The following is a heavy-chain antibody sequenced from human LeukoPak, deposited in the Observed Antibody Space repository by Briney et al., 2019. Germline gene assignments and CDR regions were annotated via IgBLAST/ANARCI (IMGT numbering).Heavy chain of an antibody. Sequence: GGSLRLSCAASGFTLSSYEMNWVRQAPGKGLEWVSYISSSGSTIYYADSVKGRFTISGDNAKNSLYLQMNSLRAEDTAVYYCARDLGFGELSPGGYWGQGTLVTVSS. CDR2: ISSSGSTI. V-gene: IGHV3-48*03. CDR1: GFTLSSYE. D-gene: IGHD3-10*01. CDR3: ARDLGFGELSPGGY. J-gene: IGHJ4*02.